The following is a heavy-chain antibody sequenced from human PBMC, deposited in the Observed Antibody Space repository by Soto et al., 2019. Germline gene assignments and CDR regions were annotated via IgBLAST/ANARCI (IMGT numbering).Heavy chain of an antibody. Sequence: EVQLVQSGGDLVQPGGSLRLSCVASGFTFSTYWMTWVRQAPGMGLEWVAGIKEDGSEEVYVDSVKGRFGITRDNAKTSLYLQLNSLRAEATAVYYCATAISSPFSNFDYWGQGSLVTVSS. CDR2: IKEDGSEE. V-gene: IGHV3-7*01. CDR1: GFTFSTYW. J-gene: IGHJ4*02. D-gene: IGHD2-2*01. CDR3: ATAISSPFSNFDY.